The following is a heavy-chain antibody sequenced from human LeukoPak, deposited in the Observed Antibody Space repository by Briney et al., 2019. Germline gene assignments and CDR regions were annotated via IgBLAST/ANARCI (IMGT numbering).Heavy chain of an antibody. Sequence: SETLPLTCTVSGGSISSYYWSWIRQPPGKGLEWVGYIYYSGSTNYNPSLKSRVTISLDTSKNQFSLKLRFVTAADTAVYYCARATEDQQLEPYYFDYWGQGTRVTVSS. CDR3: ARATEDQQLEPYYFDY. D-gene: IGHD6-13*01. V-gene: IGHV4-59*01. J-gene: IGHJ4*02. CDR1: GGSISSYY. CDR2: IYYSGST.